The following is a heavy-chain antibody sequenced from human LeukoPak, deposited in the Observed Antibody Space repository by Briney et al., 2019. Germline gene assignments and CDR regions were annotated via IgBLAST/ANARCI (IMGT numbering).Heavy chain of an antibody. J-gene: IGHJ3*02. CDR2: VYYSGST. V-gene: IGHV4-59*12. CDR1: GGSISSYY. CDR3: ARETEWDAFDI. Sequence: PSETLSLTCTVSGGSISSYYWSWIRQPPGKGLEWIGYVYYSGSTNYNPSLKSRVTISVDTSKKQFSLKLSSVTAADTAVYYCARETEWDAFDIWGQGIMVTVSS. D-gene: IGHD3-3*01.